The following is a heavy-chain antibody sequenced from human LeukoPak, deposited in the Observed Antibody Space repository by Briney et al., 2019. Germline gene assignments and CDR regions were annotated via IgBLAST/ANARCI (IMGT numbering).Heavy chain of an antibody. Sequence: SETPSFTCTVSGGSISSYYWSWIRQPPGKGLEWIGYIYYSGSTNYNPSLKSRVTISVDTSKNQFSLKLSSVTAADTAVYYCARDRLDYYDSSGYYFYYYGMDVWGQGTTVTVSS. CDR1: GGSISSYY. V-gene: IGHV4-59*01. CDR3: ARDRLDYYDSSGYYFYYYGMDV. J-gene: IGHJ6*02. D-gene: IGHD3-22*01. CDR2: IYYSGST.